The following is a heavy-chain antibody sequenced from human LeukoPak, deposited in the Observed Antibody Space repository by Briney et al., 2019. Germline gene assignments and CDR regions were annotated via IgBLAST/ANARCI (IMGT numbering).Heavy chain of an antibody. V-gene: IGHV4-59*01. CDR1: GGSIISYY. CDR2: IYYSGST. CDR3: ARDRFVNWFDP. Sequence: SETLSLTCAVSGGSIISYYWNWIRQPPGKGLEWIGYIYYSGSTNHNPSLKSRVTISVDTSKNQFSLKLSSVTAADTAMYYCARDRFVNWFDPWGQGTLVTVSS. J-gene: IGHJ5*02.